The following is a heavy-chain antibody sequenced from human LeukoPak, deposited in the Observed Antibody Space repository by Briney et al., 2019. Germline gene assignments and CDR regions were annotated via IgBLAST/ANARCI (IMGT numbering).Heavy chain of an antibody. Sequence: SETLSLTCAVYGGSFSGYYWSWIRQPPGKGLEWIGEINHSGSTNYNPSLKSRVTIPVDTSKNQFSLQLSSVTSPDTPVYHCARGGSSSWYEYYFDYWGQGTLVTVSS. CDR2: INHSGST. D-gene: IGHD6-13*01. CDR3: ARGGSSSWYEYYFDY. J-gene: IGHJ4*02. V-gene: IGHV4-34*01. CDR1: GGSFSGYY.